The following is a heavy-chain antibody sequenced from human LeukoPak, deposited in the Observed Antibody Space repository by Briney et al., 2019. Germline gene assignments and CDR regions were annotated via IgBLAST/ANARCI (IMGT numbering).Heavy chain of an antibody. Sequence: HPGGSLRLSCAASGFSFSIYWMNWVRQAPGKGLEWVANIKADGSAKYYVDSVKGRFTISRDNAKNSLYLQMNSLRAEDTAVYYCAREGLWFGEFLGVFDYWGQGTLVTVSS. CDR1: GFSFSIYW. D-gene: IGHD3-10*01. V-gene: IGHV3-7*01. CDR3: AREGLWFGEFLGVFDY. J-gene: IGHJ4*02. CDR2: IKADGSAK.